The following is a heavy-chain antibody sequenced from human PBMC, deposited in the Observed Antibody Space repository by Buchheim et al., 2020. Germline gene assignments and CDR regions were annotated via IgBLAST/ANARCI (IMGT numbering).Heavy chain of an antibody. D-gene: IGHD3-9*01. CDR2: IYYSGST. CDR1: GGSISSSSYY. J-gene: IGHJ4*02. V-gene: IGHV4-39*01. Sequence: QLQLQESGPGLVKPSETPSLTCTVSGGSISSSSYYWGWLRQPPGQGLEWIGRIYYSGSTYYNPSLKSRITISVDTSKNQFSLKLNSVTAADTAVYYCARLGLVNTDLFDYWGQGTL. CDR3: ARLGLVNTDLFDY.